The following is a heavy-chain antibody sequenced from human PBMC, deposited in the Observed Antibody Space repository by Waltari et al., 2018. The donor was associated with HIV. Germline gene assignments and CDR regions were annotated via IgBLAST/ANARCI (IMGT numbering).Heavy chain of an antibody. V-gene: IGHV4-59*01. CDR3: ARGTYGDYVYWYFNL. J-gene: IGHJ2*01. CDR1: GVSISTYY. D-gene: IGHD4-17*01. Sequence: QVLLQESGPGLVTPSEPLSLTCTVSGVSISTYYWTWIRQPPGKGLEWIGYIYYSGSTKYNPSRKSRVTISVDTSKNQFALKLSSVTAADTAVYYCARGTYGDYVYWYFNLWGRGTLVTVSS. CDR2: IYYSGST.